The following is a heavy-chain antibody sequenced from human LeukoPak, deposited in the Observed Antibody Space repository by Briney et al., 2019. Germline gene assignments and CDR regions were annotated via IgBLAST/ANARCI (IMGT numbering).Heavy chain of an antibody. CDR3: AREDRDAFDI. CDR2: FYSGGSK. CDR1: GLTVSSNE. J-gene: IGHJ3*02. Sequence: GGSLRLSCAASGLTVSSNEMSWVRQAPGKGLEWVSIFYSGGSKYYADSVKGRFTISRDNSKNTLYLQMNSLRAEDTAVYYCAREDRDAFDIWGQGTLVTVSS. V-gene: IGHV3-53*01.